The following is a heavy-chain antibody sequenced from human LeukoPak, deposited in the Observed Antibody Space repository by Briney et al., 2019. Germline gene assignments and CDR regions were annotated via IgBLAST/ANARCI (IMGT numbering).Heavy chain of an antibody. CDR1: GGSMSSDSYY. CDR3: ARVARNDGWHFDY. Sequence: KPSETLSLTCTISGGSMSSDSYYWGWIRQPPGKGLEWIGSLYYSGRTFYNPSLESRVTISIATSKTQFSLNVNSVTAADTGIYYGARVARNDGWHFDYWGQGTLATVSS. CDR2: LYYSGRT. D-gene: IGHD5-24*01. V-gene: IGHV4-39*07. J-gene: IGHJ4*02.